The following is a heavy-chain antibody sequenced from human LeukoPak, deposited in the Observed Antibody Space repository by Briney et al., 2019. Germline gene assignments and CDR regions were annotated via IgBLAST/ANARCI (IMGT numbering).Heavy chain of an antibody. CDR2: LYPSGSN. Sequence: SETLTLTCSVSGCSINSGSWNWIRQPPGKGLEWIGILYPSGSNNYNPSLKSRVTISVVTSRTQFSLKLSSVTAADTAVYYCASGHYPFEYWGQGTLVTVSS. CDR3: ASGHYPFEY. D-gene: IGHD1-26*01. J-gene: IGHJ4*02. CDR1: GCSINSGS. V-gene: IGHV4-4*09.